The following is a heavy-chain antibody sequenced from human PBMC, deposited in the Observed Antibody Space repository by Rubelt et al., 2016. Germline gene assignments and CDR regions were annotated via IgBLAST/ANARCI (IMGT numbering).Heavy chain of an antibody. V-gene: IGHV4-34*01. Sequence: QVQLQESGPGLVKPSETLSLTCAVYGGSFSGYYWSWIRQPPGKGLEWIGGINHSGSTNNNPYLRSQVTISVDTAKNQFSLKLSSVTAADTAVYYCASLNLNPYPWGQGTLVTVSS. CDR3: ASLNLNPYP. CDR1: GGSFSGYY. CDR2: INHSGST. J-gene: IGHJ5*02.